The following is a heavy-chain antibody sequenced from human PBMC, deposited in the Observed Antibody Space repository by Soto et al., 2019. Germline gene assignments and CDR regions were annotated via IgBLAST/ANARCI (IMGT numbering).Heavy chain of an antibody. CDR2: IRAYNGNT. CDR1: GYTFTSYG. V-gene: IGHV1-18*01. J-gene: IGHJ6*03. D-gene: IGHD5-12*01. Sequence: ASVKVSCKASGYTFTSYGISWVRQAPGQRLEWMGWIRAYNGNTNYAQKLQGRVTMTTDTSTSTAYMELRSLRSDDTAVYYSARDGRGYDRWYYYYYMDVWGKGTTVTVSS. CDR3: ARDGRGYDRWYYYYYMDV.